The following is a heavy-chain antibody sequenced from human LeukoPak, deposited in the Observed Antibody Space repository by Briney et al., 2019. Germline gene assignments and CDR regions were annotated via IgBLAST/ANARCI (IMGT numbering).Heavy chain of an antibody. CDR1: GGSIDGYY. J-gene: IGHJ4*02. Sequence: PSETLSLTCTVSGGSIDGYYWNWIRQPAGRGLEWIGRIYSKGSTNSNPSLRSRITMSVDTSKSQFSLKVSSVTAADTAVYYCARVSSSSGYYFDYWGRGTLVTVPS. V-gene: IGHV4-4*07. CDR3: ARVSSSSGYYFDY. CDR2: IYSKGST. D-gene: IGHD6-19*01.